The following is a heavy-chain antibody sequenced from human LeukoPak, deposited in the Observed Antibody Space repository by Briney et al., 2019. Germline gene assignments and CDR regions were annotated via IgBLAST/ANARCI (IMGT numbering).Heavy chain of an antibody. D-gene: IGHD1-7*01. Sequence: WMVLMNPTSVNTGYAPKFQGSVTITRNTSISTAYMELSSLRSEDTAVYYCARDGGEQELLHWGQGTLVTVSS. J-gene: IGHJ4*02. CDR3: ARDGGEQELLH. CDR2: MNPTSVNT. V-gene: IGHV1-8*03.